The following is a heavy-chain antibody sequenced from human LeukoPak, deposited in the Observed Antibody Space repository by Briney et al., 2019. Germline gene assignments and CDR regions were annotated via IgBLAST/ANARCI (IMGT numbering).Heavy chain of an antibody. CDR2: FSGSGGST. D-gene: IGHD3-10*01. CDR3: AKDGGVWFGESNDY. Sequence: PGGSLRLSCAASGFTFSSYAMSWVRQAPGKGLEWVSAFSGSGGSTYYADSVKGRFTISRDNSKNTLYLQMNSLRAEDTAVYYCAKDGGVWFGESNDYWGQGTLVTVSS. CDR1: GFTFSSYA. J-gene: IGHJ4*02. V-gene: IGHV3-23*01.